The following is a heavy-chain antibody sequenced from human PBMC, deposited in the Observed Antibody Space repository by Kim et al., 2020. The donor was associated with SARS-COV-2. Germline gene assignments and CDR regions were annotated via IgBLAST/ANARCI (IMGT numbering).Heavy chain of an antibody. J-gene: IGHJ6*02. CDR3: ARDRRIAVARTYYYYYGMDV. CDR1: GGSISSSNW. D-gene: IGHD6-19*01. Sequence: SETLSLTCAVSGGSISSSNWWSWVRQPPGKGLEWIGEIYHSGSTNYNPSLKSRVTISVDKSKNQFSLKLSSVTAADTAVYYCARDRRIAVARTYYYYYGMDVWGQGTTVTVSS. V-gene: IGHV4-4*02. CDR2: IYHSGST.